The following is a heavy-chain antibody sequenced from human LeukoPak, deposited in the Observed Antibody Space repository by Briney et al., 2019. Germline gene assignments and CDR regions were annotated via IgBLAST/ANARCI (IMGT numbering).Heavy chain of an antibody. J-gene: IGHJ4*02. CDR3: ARGDSVVTAAY. CDR2: ISGSGDYT. CDR1: GFTFSNYA. Sequence: GGSLRLSCVASGFTFSNYAMNWVRQAPGKGLEWVSGISGSGDYTYYADSVKGRFTISRDNSKNTLYLQMNSLRAEDTAVYYCARGDSVVTAAYWGQGTLVTVSS. V-gene: IGHV3-23*01. D-gene: IGHD2-21*02.